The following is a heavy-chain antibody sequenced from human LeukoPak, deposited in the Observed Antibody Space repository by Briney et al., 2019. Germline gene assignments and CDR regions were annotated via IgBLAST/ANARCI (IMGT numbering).Heavy chain of an antibody. V-gene: IGHV1-8*01. CDR1: GYTFTSYD. D-gene: IGHD3-22*01. CDR2: MNPNSGNT. Sequence: AASVKVSCKASGYTFTSYDINWVRQATGQGLEWMGWMNPNSGNTGYAQKFQGRVTMTRNTSISTAYMELSSLRSEDTAVYYCARGFWTMIVVVRVSAAFDIWGQGTMVTVSS. J-gene: IGHJ3*02. CDR3: ARGFWTMIVVVRVSAAFDI.